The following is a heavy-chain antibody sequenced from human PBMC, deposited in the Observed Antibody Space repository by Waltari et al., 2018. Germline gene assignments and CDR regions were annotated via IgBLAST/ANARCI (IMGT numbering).Heavy chain of an antibody. Sequence: QVQLVQSGAEVKKPGASVKVSCKASGYTFTSYDINWVRQATGQGLEWMGCVNPNIGKTGYALKFQGRVTMTRNTAISTAYMELSSLRSEDTAVYYCARGTIDTRIVVGHWYFDLWGRGTLVTVSS. J-gene: IGHJ2*01. CDR3: ARGTIDTRIVVGHWYFDL. CDR1: GYTFTSYD. V-gene: IGHV1-8*01. CDR2: VNPNIGKT. D-gene: IGHD3-22*01.